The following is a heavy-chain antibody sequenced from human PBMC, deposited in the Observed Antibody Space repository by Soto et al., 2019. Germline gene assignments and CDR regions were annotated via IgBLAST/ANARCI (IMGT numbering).Heavy chain of an antibody. CDR3: ARGDIVVVVAATYNWFDP. CDR2: INAGNGNT. V-gene: IGHV1-3*01. J-gene: IGHJ5*02. D-gene: IGHD2-15*01. Sequence: ASVKVSCKASGYTFTSYAMHWVRQAPGQRLEWMGWINAGNGNTKYSQKFQGRVTITRDTSASTAYMELSSLRSEDTAVYYCARGDIVVVVAATYNWFDPWGQGTLVTAPQ. CDR1: GYTFTSYA.